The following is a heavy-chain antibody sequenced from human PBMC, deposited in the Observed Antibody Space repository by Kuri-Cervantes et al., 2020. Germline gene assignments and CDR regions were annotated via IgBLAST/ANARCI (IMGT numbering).Heavy chain of an antibody. CDR2: ISSSSSTI. CDR1: GFTFSSYS. CDR3: ARLPYYYYGMDV. J-gene: IGHJ6*02. V-gene: IGHV3-48*02. Sequence: GGSLRLSCAASGFTFSSYSMNWVRQAPGKGLEWVSYISSSSSTIYYADSVKGRFTISRDNAKNSLYLQMNSLRDEDTAVYYCARLPYYYYGMDVWGQGTTVTVPS.